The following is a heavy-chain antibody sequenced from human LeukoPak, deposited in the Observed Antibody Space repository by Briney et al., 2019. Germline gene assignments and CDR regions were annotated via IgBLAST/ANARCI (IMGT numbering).Heavy chain of an antibody. CDR3: TRDLHGLYSSSWYDWFDP. CDR2: IRSKAYGGTT. Sequence: GGSLRLSCTASGFTFGDYAMSWVRQAPGKGLEWVGFIRSKAYGGTTEYAAPVKGRFTISRDDSKSIAYLQMNSLKTEDTAVYYCTRDLHGLYSSSWYDWFDPWGKGTLVTVSS. CDR1: GFTFGDYA. V-gene: IGHV3-49*04. J-gene: IGHJ5*02. D-gene: IGHD6-13*01.